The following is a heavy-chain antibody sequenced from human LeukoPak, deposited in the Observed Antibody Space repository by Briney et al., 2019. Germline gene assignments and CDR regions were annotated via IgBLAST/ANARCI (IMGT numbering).Heavy chain of an antibody. CDR1: GYTFTSYG. V-gene: IGHV1-18*01. CDR3: ARENYGVP. CDR2: ISAYNGNT. D-gene: IGHD4-17*01. J-gene: IGHJ5*02. Sequence: ASVKVSCKASGYTFTSYGISWVRQAPGQGLEWMGWISAYNGNTNYAQKLQGRVTMTRDTSINTAYMELSRLTSDDTAVYYCARENYGVPWGQGTLVTVSS.